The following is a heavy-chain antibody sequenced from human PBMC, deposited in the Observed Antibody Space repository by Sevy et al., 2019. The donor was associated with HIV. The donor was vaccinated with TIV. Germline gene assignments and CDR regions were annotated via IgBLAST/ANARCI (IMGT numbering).Heavy chain of an antibody. CDR1: GFTFSDYY. J-gene: IGHJ4*02. D-gene: IGHD1-26*01. CDR2: ISSSGSTI. Sequence: GGSLRLSCAVSGFTFSDYYMSWIRQAPGKGLEWLSYISSSGSTIYYADSLKGRFTMSRDNAKNALYLQMSSQRAEDTAFYYCARAGDWEPFFDYWGQGTLVTVSS. V-gene: IGHV3-11*01. CDR3: ARAGDWEPFFDY.